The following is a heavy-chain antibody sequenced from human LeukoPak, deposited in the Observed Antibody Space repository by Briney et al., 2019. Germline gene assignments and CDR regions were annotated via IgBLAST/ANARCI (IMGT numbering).Heavy chain of an antibody. J-gene: IGHJ5*01. CDR1: GFALNKYG. CDR2: VWYVGSYE. Sequence: GGSLRLSCVASGFALNKYGVHWVRQAPGKGLEWVAVVWYVGSYEYFADSVKGRLAISRDNDKSTVNLQMNSLRVEDTAVYYCARDGSGLAVRGWFDFWGRGTVVTVSS. D-gene: IGHD3-10*01. CDR3: ARDGSGLAVRGWFDF. V-gene: IGHV3-33*01.